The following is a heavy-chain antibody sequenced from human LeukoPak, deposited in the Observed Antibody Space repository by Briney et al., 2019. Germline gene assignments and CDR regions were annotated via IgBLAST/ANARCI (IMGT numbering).Heavy chain of an antibody. CDR1: GGSNNSYY. CDR2: THPSGNT. J-gene: IGHJ5*02. Sequence: PSETLSLSCTVSGGSNNSYYWSWIRQPPGKGLEWIGYTHPSGNTNYSPSLKSRATISIDMSRDQFSLKLSCVTAADTAVYYCARKAPKKGWFDPWGQGTLVTVSS. CDR3: ARKAPKKGWFDP. V-gene: IGHV4-4*09.